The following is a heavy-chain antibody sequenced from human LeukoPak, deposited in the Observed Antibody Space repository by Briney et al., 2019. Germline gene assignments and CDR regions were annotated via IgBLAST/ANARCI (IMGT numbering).Heavy chain of an antibody. CDR3: ARGDTAMADFDY. J-gene: IGHJ4*02. CDR1: GFTVSSNY. Sequence: AGGSLRLSCAASGFTVSSNYMSWVRQAPGKGLEWASVIYSGGSTYYADSVKGRFTISRDNSKNTLYLQMNSLRAEDTAVYYCARGDTAMADFDYWGQGTLVTVSS. D-gene: IGHD5-18*01. V-gene: IGHV3-53*01. CDR2: IYSGGST.